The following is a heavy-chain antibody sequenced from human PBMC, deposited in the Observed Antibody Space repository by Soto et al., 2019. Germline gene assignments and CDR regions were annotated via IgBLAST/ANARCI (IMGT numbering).Heavy chain of an antibody. J-gene: IGHJ4*02. V-gene: IGHV3-11*06. CDR1: GFTFSDYY. D-gene: IGHD3-10*01. CDR3: ARSYGSGSYSPDY. CDR2: ISSSSSYT. Sequence: GGSLRLSCAASGFTFSDYYMSCIRQAPWKGLEWVSYISSSSSYTNYADSVKGRFTISRDNAKNSLYLQMNSLRAEDTAVYYCARSYGSGSYSPDYWGQATLVPVSS.